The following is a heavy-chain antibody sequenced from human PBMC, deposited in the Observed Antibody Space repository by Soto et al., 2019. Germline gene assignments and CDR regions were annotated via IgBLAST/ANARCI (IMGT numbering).Heavy chain of an antibody. Sequence: SETLSLTCTVSGGSINSYYWSWIRQPPGKGLEWIGYIYYSGNTNYNPSLKSRVTISEDTSKNHFSLKLSSVTAADTAVYYCARDNNSGDSGDWFDPWGQGTLVTVSS. J-gene: IGHJ5*02. CDR3: ARDNNSGDSGDWFDP. D-gene: IGHD4-17*01. CDR1: GGSINSYY. CDR2: IYYSGNT. V-gene: IGHV4-59*01.